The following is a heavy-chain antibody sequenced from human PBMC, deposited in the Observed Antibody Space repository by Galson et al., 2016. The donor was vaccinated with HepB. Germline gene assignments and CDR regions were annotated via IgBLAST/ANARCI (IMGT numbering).Heavy chain of an antibody. Sequence: SLRLSCAASGFTFRNYGMHWVRQAPGKGLQWVAVVWDDGSNKYYADSVKGRFTISRDNSKNTLYLQMNSLRAEDTAVYYCVRAWYGSGSGGMDVWGQGTTVTVSS. CDR1: GFTFRNYG. CDR3: VRAWYGSGSGGMDV. CDR2: VWDDGSNK. D-gene: IGHD3-10*01. J-gene: IGHJ6*02. V-gene: IGHV3-33*01.